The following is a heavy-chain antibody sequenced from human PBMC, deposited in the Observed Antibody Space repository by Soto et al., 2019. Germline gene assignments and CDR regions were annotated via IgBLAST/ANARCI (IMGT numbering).Heavy chain of an antibody. CDR2: IYYSGST. Sequence: SETLSLTCTVSGGSISSYYWSWIRQPPGKGLEWIGYIYYSGSTNYNPSLKSRVTISVDTSKNQFSLKLSSVTAADTAVYYCARAREHGSGSYWGPYYYYGMDVWGQGTTVTVSS. D-gene: IGHD3-10*01. V-gene: IGHV4-59*01. J-gene: IGHJ6*02. CDR1: GGSISSYY. CDR3: ARAREHGSGSYWGPYYYYGMDV.